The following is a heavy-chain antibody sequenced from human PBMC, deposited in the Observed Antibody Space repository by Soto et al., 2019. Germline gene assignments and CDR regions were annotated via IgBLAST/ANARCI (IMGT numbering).Heavy chain of an antibody. CDR2: ISFDGTNK. V-gene: IGHV3-30*18. CDR3: AKDADPSGSYYFDY. Sequence: QVQLVESGGGVVQPGRSLRLSCAASGFTFSSYGMHWVRQAPGKGLEWVAVISFDGTNKYYADSVKGRFTISRDNSKNTLYLHMNSLRAEDTAVYYCAKDADPSGSYYFDYWGQGTLVTVSS. CDR1: GFTFSSYG. D-gene: IGHD1-26*01. J-gene: IGHJ4*02.